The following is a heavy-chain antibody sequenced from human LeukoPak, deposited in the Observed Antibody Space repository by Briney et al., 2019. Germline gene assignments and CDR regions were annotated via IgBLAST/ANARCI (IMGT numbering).Heavy chain of an antibody. CDR3: AKGIAAAGTPDYYYYYGMDV. CDR2: IPYDGSNK. D-gene: IGHD6-13*01. CDR1: GFTFSSYG. J-gene: IGHJ6*02. V-gene: IGHV3-30*18. Sequence: GRSLRLSCAAPGFTFSSYGMHWVRQAPGKGLEWVALIPYDGSNKYYADSVKGRFTISRDNSKNTLYLQMNSLRAEDTAVYYCAKGIAAAGTPDYYYYYGMDVWGQGTTVTVSS.